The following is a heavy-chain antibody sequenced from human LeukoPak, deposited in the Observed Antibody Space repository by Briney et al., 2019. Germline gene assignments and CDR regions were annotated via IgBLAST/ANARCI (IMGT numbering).Heavy chain of an antibody. CDR1: GFTFGDYA. D-gene: IGHD5-18*01. CDR2: IRSKAYGGTT. Sequence: GGSLRLSCTASGFTFGDYAMSWVRQAPGKGLEWVGFIRSKAYGGTTEYAASVKGRFTISRDDSKSIAYLQMNSLKTEDTAVYYCTSDVDTAMVTDYWGQGTLVTVSS. CDR3: TSDVDTAMVTDY. V-gene: IGHV3-49*04. J-gene: IGHJ4*02.